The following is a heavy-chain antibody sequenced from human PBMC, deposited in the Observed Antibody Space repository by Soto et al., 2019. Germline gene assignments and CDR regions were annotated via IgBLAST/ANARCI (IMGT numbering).Heavy chain of an antibody. J-gene: IGHJ4*02. V-gene: IGHV5-51*01. CDR2: IYPGDSDT. D-gene: IGHD2-15*01. Sequence: GESLKISCKGSGYSFTSYWIGWVRQMPGKGLEWMGIIYPGDSDTRYSPSFQGQVTISADKSISTAYLQWSSLKASDTAMYYCAGHRAHCSGGSCDFDYWGQGTLVTVSS. CDR1: GYSFTSYW. CDR3: AGHRAHCSGGSCDFDY.